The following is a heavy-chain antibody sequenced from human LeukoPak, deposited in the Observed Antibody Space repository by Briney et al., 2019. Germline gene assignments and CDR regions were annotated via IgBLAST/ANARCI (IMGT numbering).Heavy chain of an antibody. CDR2: ISAYNGDT. CDR1: GCTFTNYC. D-gene: IGHD2-21*02. J-gene: IGHJ1*01. Sequence: GASVKVSCKASGCTFTNYCIRWVRQAPRQGLEWMGWISAYNGDTNYAQKLQGRVTMTTDTSTSTAYMELRSLRSDDTAVYYCARAAYCGGDCSKSFQHWGQGTLVTASS. CDR3: ARAAYCGGDCSKSFQH. V-gene: IGHV1-18*01.